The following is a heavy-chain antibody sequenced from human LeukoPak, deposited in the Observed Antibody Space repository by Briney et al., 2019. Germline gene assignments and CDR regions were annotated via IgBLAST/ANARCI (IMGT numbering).Heavy chain of an antibody. D-gene: IGHD6-19*01. Sequence: GGSLRLSCAASGFTVSSNYMSWVRQAPGKGLERVSVIYSGGSTYYADSVKGRFTISRDNSKNTLYLQMNSLRAEDTAVYYCARDRYYSSGDGGAFDIWGQGTMVTVSS. CDR2: IYSGGST. CDR1: GFTVSSNY. CDR3: ARDRYYSSGDGGAFDI. V-gene: IGHV3-53*01. J-gene: IGHJ3*02.